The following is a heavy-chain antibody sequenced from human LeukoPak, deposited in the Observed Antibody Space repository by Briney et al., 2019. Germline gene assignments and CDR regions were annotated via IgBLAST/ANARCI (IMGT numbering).Heavy chain of an antibody. CDR3: ARGGTAAAFLDY. D-gene: IGHD6-13*01. CDR2: IWYDGSNK. CDR1: GFTFSSYA. V-gene: IGHV3-33*08. J-gene: IGHJ4*02. Sequence: GGSLRLSCAASGFTFSSYAMHWVRQAPGKGPEWVAVIWYDGSNKYYADSVKGRFTISRDNSKNTLYLQMNSLRAEDTAVYYCARGGTAAAFLDYWGQGTLVTVSS.